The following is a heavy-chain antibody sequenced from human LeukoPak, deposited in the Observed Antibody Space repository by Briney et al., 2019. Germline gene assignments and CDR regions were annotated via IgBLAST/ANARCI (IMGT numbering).Heavy chain of an antibody. CDR1: GFTYSHNG. D-gene: IGHD6-13*01. CDR2: IQYDGNTI. Sequence: PGGSLRLSCVASGFTYSHNGMHWVRQAPGKGLEWVAFIQYDGNTIFYADSVKGRFTISRDNSKNTLYLQMNSLRAEDTAVYYCVRGAYSSSWLNFDYWGQGTLVTVSS. J-gene: IGHJ4*02. V-gene: IGHV3-30*02. CDR3: VRGAYSSSWLNFDY.